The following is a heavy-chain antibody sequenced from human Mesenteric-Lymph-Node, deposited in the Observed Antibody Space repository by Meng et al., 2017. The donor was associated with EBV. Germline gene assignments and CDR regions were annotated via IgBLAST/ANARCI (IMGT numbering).Heavy chain of an antibody. CDR2: IYHNGDT. CDR3: ARLYASGGGRGLDF. J-gene: IGHJ4*02. Sequence: QLRLQGSGPGLVKPSGTLSPTCTVSGGSITIDDFYWGWIRQPPGKGLEWIGHIYHNGDTDYNPSLNSRVTIFVDTSENQFSLTLTSVTAADTAVYYCARLYASGGGRGLDFWGQGTLVTVSS. CDR1: GGSITIDDFY. V-gene: IGHV4-39*01. D-gene: IGHD6-19*01.